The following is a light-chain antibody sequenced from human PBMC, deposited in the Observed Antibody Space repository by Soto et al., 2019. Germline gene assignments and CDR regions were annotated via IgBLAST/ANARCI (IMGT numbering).Light chain of an antibody. J-gene: IGKJ5*01. CDR2: GAF. CDR1: PSVTNY. V-gene: IGKV3-11*01. CDR3: QQRNIWPPVT. Sequence: EIVLTQTPATLSLSPGERATLSCRASPSVTNYLAWYQQNPGQAPRLLIYGAFNRATGIPARFSGSGSGTEFNLTISSLEPDDFAVYYCQQRNIWPPVTFGQGTRLEIK.